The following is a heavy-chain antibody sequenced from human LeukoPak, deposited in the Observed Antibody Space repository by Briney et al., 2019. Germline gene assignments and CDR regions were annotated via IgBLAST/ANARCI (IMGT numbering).Heavy chain of an antibody. CDR2: MNPNSGNT. CDR3: AREKRNVPFDY. CDR1: GYTFTSYD. Sequence: ASVTVSCKASGYTFTSYDINWVRQATGQGLEWMGWMNPNSGNTGYAQKFQGRVTITRDTSISTAYMELSSLRSEDTAVYYCAREKRNVPFDYWGQGTLVTVSS. V-gene: IGHV1-8*03. D-gene: IGHD1-1*01. J-gene: IGHJ4*02.